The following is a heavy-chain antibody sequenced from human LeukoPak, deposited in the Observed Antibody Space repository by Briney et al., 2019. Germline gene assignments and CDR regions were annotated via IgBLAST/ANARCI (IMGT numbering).Heavy chain of an antibody. Sequence: SVKVSCKASGGTFSSYAISWVRQAPGQGLEWMGGIIPIFGTSNYAQKFQGIVTITTDESTSTAYVELSSLRSEDTAVYYCARVGLTMVRGVIVYYYYYMDVWGKGTTVTVSS. CDR1: GGTFSSYA. CDR2: IIPIFGTS. V-gene: IGHV1-69*05. CDR3: ARVGLTMVRGVIVYYYYYMDV. J-gene: IGHJ6*03. D-gene: IGHD3-10*01.